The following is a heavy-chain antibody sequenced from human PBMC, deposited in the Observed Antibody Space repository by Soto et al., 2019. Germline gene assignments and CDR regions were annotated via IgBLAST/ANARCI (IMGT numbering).Heavy chain of an antibody. D-gene: IGHD3-10*01. Sequence: EVHLVESGGDLVQPGGSLRLSCAASGFSFSSFSMKWVRQAPGKGLELVSYISGGGTTTYYADSVKGRFTISRDDAKNSLHLQMNSLQAEDTAVYYCARLGDYGSGSYWGQGTLVTVSS. J-gene: IGHJ4*01. CDR2: ISGGGTTT. V-gene: IGHV3-48*04. CDR3: ARLGDYGSGSY. CDR1: GFSFSSFS.